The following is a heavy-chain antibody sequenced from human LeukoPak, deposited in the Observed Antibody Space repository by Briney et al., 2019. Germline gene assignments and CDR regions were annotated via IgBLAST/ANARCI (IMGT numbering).Heavy chain of an antibody. CDR3: AREEILYYYGSGSPGLYYYYYYMDV. CDR2: LFPIFLIA. J-gene: IGHJ6*03. CDR1: LDSFSSYM. D-gene: IGHD3-10*01. Sequence: DSCVAPLDSFSSYMKCSVSDALRQRVEWVGVLFPIFLIADYPQKFQGRVTITADKSTSTAYMELNSLRAEDTAVYYCAREEILYYYGSGSPGLYYYYYYMDVWGKGTTVTVSS. V-gene: IGHV1-69*17.